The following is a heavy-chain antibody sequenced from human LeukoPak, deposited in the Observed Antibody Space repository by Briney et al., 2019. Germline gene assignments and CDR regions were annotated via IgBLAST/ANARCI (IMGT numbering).Heavy chain of an antibody. Sequence: GRSLRLSCVASGFTFTGHSMHWVRQAPGKGLEWVAVVAHDEKTIFYADSLKGRFTVSRDNSKNTVHLQMNSLRDEDTAVYYCAREKQSGGTPFDYWGQGSLVTVSS. V-gene: IGHV3-30*04. CDR3: AREKQSGGTPFDY. CDR2: VAHDEKTI. J-gene: IGHJ4*02. D-gene: IGHD1-26*01. CDR1: GFTFTGHS.